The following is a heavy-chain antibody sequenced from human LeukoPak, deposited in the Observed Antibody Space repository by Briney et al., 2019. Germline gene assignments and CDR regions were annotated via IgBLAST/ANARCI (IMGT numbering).Heavy chain of an antibody. J-gene: IGHJ4*02. D-gene: IGHD1-26*01. CDR3: ARRLEYSGSKGVFDY. CDR2: IYSGGYT. V-gene: IGHV3-66*01. CDR1: GFTVTTNY. Sequence: GGSLRLSCAASGFTVTTNYMTWVRQAPGKGLEWVSIIYSGGYTDYADSVKGRFTISRDNSKNTLDLQMNSLRAEDTAVYYCARRLEYSGSKGVFDYWGQGTQVTVSS.